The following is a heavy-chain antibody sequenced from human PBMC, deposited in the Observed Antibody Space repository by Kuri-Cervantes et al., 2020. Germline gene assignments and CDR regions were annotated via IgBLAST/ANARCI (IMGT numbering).Heavy chain of an antibody. Sequence: ESLKISCSLSGGSVNSGSYYWSWIRQPPGKGLEWIGYIYTRGSTNYDPSLKSRVTISADTSRNQFSLKLSSVTAADTAVYYCAREHFTTTVTTSYYYYMDVWGKGTTVTVSS. CDR1: GGSVNSGSYY. V-gene: IGHV4-61*01. CDR2: IYTRGST. J-gene: IGHJ6*03. CDR3: AREHFTTTVTTSYYYYMDV. D-gene: IGHD4-17*01.